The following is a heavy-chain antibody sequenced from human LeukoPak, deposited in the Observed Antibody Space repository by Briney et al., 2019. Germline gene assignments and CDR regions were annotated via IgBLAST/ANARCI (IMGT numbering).Heavy chain of an antibody. V-gene: IGHV3-64D*06. D-gene: IGHD2-2*01. CDR3: VKGYCSSTSCRAEYFQH. CDR1: GFTFSSYA. J-gene: IGHJ1*01. CDR2: IGSNGGST. Sequence: PGGSLRLSCSASGFTFSSYAMHWVRQAPGKGLEYASAIGSNGGSTYYADSVKGRFTISRDNSKNTLYLQMSSLRAEDTAVYYCVKGYCSSTSCRAEYFQHWGQGTLVTVSS.